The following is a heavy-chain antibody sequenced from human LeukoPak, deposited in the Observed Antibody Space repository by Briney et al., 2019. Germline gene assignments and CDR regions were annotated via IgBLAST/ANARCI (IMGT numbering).Heavy chain of an antibody. CDR2: ISGSGGST. Sequence: GGSLRLSCAASGFTFSSYAMSWVRQAPGKGLEWVSAISGSGGSTYYADSVKGRFTISRDNSKNTLYLQMNSLRAEDTAVYYCAKDLATGASVVAPAAIPGGFDYWGQGTLVTVSS. V-gene: IGHV3-23*01. CDR1: GFTFSSYA. CDR3: AKDLATGASVVAPAAIPGGFDY. D-gene: IGHD2-2*02. J-gene: IGHJ4*02.